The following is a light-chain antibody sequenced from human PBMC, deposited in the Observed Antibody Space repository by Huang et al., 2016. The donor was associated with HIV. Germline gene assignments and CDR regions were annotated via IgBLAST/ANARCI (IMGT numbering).Light chain of an antibody. Sequence: EVVLTQSPGTLSLSPGERATLSCRASQTISSNYFAWYQQKPGQAPRLLIYGTSNRATGIPDRFSGSGSGTDCTLTISRLEPEDVAVYYCQQYGNSPPYTFGQGTTLDIK. CDR1: QTISSNY. CDR3: QQYGNSPPYT. V-gene: IGKV3-20*01. J-gene: IGKJ2*01. CDR2: GTS.